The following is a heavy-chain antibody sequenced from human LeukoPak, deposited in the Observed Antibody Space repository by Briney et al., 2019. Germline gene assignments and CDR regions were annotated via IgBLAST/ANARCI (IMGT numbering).Heavy chain of an antibody. V-gene: IGHV3-7*03. Sequence: GGSLRLSCAASGFTFSSYWMTWVRQVPGRGPEWVVNVNRDGSETYYLDSVKGRFTISKDNAKNSLYLQMNSLRAEDTALYHCARNNGMDVWGQGTTVIVSS. CDR2: VNRDGSET. CDR3: ARNNGMDV. CDR1: GFTFSSYW. J-gene: IGHJ6*02.